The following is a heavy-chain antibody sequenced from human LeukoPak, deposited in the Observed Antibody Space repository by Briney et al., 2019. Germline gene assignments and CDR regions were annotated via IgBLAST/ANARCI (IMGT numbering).Heavy chain of an antibody. Sequence: SETLSLTCTVSGGSISSSSYYWGWIRQPPGKGLEWIGSIYYSGSTYYNPSLKSRVTISVDTSKNQFSLKLSSVTAADTAVYYYARRGAYCGGDCYYDYWGQGILVTVSS. CDR2: IYYSGST. J-gene: IGHJ4*02. CDR1: GGSISSSSYY. V-gene: IGHV4-39*01. CDR3: ARRGAYCGGDCYYDY. D-gene: IGHD2-21*02.